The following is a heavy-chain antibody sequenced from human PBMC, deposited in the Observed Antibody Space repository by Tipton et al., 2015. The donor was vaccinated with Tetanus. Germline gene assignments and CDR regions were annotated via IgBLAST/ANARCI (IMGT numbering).Heavy chain of an antibody. D-gene: IGHD2-8*02. CDR3: AKGTGYYGMDV. Sequence: SLRLSCAASGFMFTRYPMHWVRQAPGKGLEWVSGISWNSGSIGYADSVKGRFTISRDNAKNSLYLQMNSLRAEDTALYYCAKGTGYYGMDVWGQGTTVTVSS. CDR1: GFMFTRYP. J-gene: IGHJ6*02. V-gene: IGHV3-9*01. CDR2: ISWNSGSI.